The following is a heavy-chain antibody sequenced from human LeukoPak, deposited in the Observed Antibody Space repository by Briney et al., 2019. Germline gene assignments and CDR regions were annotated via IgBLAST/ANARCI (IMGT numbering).Heavy chain of an antibody. D-gene: IGHD2-2*03. CDR1: GYSFTTFY. Sequence: ASVTVSCKASGYSFTTFYMHWVRQAPGQGLEWIGIINPSGGTTSQAQKFQGRVTMTRDTSTRTVYMELSSLRSEDTAVYYCASLATIGSDSFDIWGQGTMVTVSS. CDR2: INPSGGTT. V-gene: IGHV1-46*01. CDR3: ASLATIGSDSFDI. J-gene: IGHJ3*02.